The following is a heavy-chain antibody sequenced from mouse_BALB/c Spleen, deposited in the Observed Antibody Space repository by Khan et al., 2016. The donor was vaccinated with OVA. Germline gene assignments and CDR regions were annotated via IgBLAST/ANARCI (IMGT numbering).Heavy chain of an antibody. CDR3: AKETWGNYVGMDY. CDR1: GFSLSSKG. Sequence: QVQLKESGPGLAAPSQSLSITCTVSGFSLSSKGVSWVRQPPGKGLEWLGVIWGDGNTNYHSTLKSRLNISKDNSKSQVFLKLNSLQTDDTATYYCAKETWGNYVGMDYWGQGTSVTVSS. D-gene: IGHD2-1*01. CDR2: IWGDGNT. V-gene: IGHV2-3*01. J-gene: IGHJ4*01.